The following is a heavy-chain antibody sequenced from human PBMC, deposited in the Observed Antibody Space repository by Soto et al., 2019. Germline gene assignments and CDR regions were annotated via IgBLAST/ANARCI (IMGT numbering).Heavy chain of an antibody. D-gene: IGHD2-21*01. CDR3: ARLGAYYQSLDP. CDR1: GGTFSPNY. V-gene: IGHV4-59*08. J-gene: IGHJ5*02. Sequence: QVQLQESGPGLVKPSETLSLTCTVSGGTFSPNYWSWIRQPPGKGLEWVGYIYYGGTTSYNPSLTSRVTISLETSKSQFSLRPTSVTAADSAVYYCARLGAYYQSLDPWGPGTLVTVSS. CDR2: IYYGGTT.